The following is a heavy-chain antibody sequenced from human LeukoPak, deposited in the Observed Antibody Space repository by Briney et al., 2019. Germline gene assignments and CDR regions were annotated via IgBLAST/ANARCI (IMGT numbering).Heavy chain of an antibody. Sequence: GGSLRLSCAASGFTFTSVWMHWFRQAPGKGLVWVSRISTDGAITGYSDSVKGRFTISRDNAKNTLYLQMNSLRAEDTAVYYCARDRTTVTLFDYWGQGALVTVSS. CDR2: ISTDGAIT. V-gene: IGHV3-74*01. J-gene: IGHJ4*02. CDR3: ARDRTTVTLFDY. CDR1: GFTFTSVW. D-gene: IGHD4-17*01.